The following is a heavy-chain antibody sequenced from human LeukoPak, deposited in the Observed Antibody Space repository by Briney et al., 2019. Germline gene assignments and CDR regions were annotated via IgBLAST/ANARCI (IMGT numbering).Heavy chain of an antibody. CDR2: ISGSGGST. Sequence: GGSLTLSCAASGFTLSNYGMNWVRQAPGKGLEWVSAISGSGGSTYYADSVKGRFTISRDNSKNTLYLQMNSLRAEDTAVYYCAKVIPSGYYYDGWGQGTLVTVSS. V-gene: IGHV3-23*01. CDR3: AKVIPSGYYYDG. J-gene: IGHJ4*02. CDR1: GFTLSNYG. D-gene: IGHD3-22*01.